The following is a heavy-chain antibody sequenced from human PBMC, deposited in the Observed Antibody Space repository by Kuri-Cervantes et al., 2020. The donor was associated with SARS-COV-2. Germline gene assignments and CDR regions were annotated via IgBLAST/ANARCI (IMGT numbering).Heavy chain of an antibody. V-gene: IGHV3-7*01. CDR3: ARAGVAGTYVGNDAFDI. J-gene: IGHJ3*02. CDR2: IGQDGSVK. CDR1: GFTFSTSW. D-gene: IGHD6-19*01. Sequence: GGSLRLSCAASGFTFSTSWMSWVRQAPGKGLEWVANIGQDGSVKYYVDSAKGRFTISRDNAKNPLYLQMNSLRAEDTAVYYCARAGVAGTYVGNDAFDIWGQGTMVTVSS.